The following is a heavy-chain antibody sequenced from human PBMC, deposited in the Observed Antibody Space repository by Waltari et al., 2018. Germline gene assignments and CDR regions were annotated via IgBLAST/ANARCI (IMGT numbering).Heavy chain of an antibody. CDR3: AKGSRGYTNYFFDY. V-gene: IGHV3-23*01. CDR1: GFSFMGFA. CDR2: ISGSGATP. D-gene: IGHD3-16*02. Sequence: EVQLLESAGGLVQPGGALRPSCAASGFSFMGFAMSWVRQAPGGGLEWVASISGSGATPFYADSVKGRFTIVRDNSKDTVYLQMNSLRVDDSAVYYCAKGSRGYTNYFFDYWGQGALVTVSS. J-gene: IGHJ4*02.